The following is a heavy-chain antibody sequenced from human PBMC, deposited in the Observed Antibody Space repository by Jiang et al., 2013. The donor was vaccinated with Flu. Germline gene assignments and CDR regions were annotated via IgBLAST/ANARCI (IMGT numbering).Heavy chain of an antibody. Sequence: GSGLVKPSGTLSLTCGVSGASISSDKWWNWVRQPPGKGLEWIGEIYHSGTTNYNPSLKSRVTISVDKSKNQFSLKLSSVTAADTAVYYCARIVVVPASPYGMDVWGPRDHGSSSPQ. J-gene: IGHJ6*01. CDR1: GASISSDKW. CDR3: ARIVVVPASPYGMDV. CDR2: IYHSGTT. D-gene: IGHD2-15*01. V-gene: IGHV4-4*02.